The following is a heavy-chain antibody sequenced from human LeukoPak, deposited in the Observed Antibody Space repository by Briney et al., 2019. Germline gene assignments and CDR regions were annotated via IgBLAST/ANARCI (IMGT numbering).Heavy chain of an antibody. V-gene: IGHV1-18*01. D-gene: IGHD5-12*01. CDR3: ARGSMVATKDPYYYYGMDV. J-gene: IGHJ6*02. Sequence: GASVNVSCKASGYTFTSYGIRWVRQAPGQGLGWMGWISAYNSNTNYAQKLQDRVTMATDTSTSTAYMELRSLRSDDAAVYYCARGSMVATKDPYYYYGMDVWGQGTTVTVSS. CDR2: ISAYNSNT. CDR1: GYTFTSYG.